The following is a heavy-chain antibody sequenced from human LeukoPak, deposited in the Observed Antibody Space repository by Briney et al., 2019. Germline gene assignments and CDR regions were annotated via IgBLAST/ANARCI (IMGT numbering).Heavy chain of an antibody. CDR1: GFTLSTYW. D-gene: IGHD3-10*01. CDR2: IKQDGSEK. J-gene: IGHJ4*02. CDR3: ARGYEAGD. V-gene: IGHV3-7*04. Sequence: GGSLRLSCAASGFTLSTYWMTWVRQAPGKGLECVANIKQDGSEKNYADSVKGRFTISRDNAKNSLYLQMNTLRAEDTAVYYCARGYEAGDWGQGTLVTVSS.